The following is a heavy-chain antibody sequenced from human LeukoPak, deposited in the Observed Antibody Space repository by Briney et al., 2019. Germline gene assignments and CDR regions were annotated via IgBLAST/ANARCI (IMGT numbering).Heavy chain of an antibody. J-gene: IGHJ4*02. CDR3: AREGGSGSGRGLDY. D-gene: IGHD3-10*01. CDR1: GDSIISYY. CDR2: LYTSGNT. V-gene: IGHV4-4*07. Sequence: SETLSLTCTVSGDSIISYYWSWIPHPAGKGLEGSGRLYTSGNTNYNPSLNSRVTMSVDTSKNQFSMKLSSVTAADTAMYYCAREGGSGSGRGLDYWGQGTLVTVSS.